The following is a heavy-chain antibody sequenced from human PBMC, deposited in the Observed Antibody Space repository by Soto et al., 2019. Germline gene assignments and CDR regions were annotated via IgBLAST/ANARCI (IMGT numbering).Heavy chain of an antibody. CDR1: GFTFSSYG. V-gene: IGHV3-30*18. J-gene: IGHJ6*02. CDR3: AKDRRGYSYGTYYYHYGMDV. Sequence: QVQLVESGGGVVQPGRSLRLSCAASGFTFSSYGMHWVRQAPGEGLEWVAVISYDGSNKYYADSVKGRFTISRDNSKNTLYLQMNSLRSEDTAVYYCAKDRRGYSYGTYYYHYGMDVWGQGTTVTVSS. D-gene: IGHD5-18*01. CDR2: ISYDGSNK.